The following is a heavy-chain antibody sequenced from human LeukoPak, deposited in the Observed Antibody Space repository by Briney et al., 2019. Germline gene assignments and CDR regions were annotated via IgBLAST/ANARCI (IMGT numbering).Heavy chain of an antibody. J-gene: IGHJ4*02. D-gene: IGHD4-17*01. Sequence: GGSLRLSCAASGFTFSSYEMNWVRQAPGKGLEWVSYISSSGSTIYYADSVKGRFTISRDNAKNSLYLQMNSLRAEDTAVYYCAKNSLSSRLRYFDYWGQGTLVTVSS. V-gene: IGHV3-48*03. CDR2: ISSSGSTI. CDR3: AKNSLSSRLRYFDY. CDR1: GFTFSSYE.